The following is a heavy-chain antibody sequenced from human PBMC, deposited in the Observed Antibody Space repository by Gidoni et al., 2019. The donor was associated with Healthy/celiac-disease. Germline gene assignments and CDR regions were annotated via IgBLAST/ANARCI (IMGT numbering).Heavy chain of an antibody. V-gene: IGHV3-33*01. CDR2: IWDDGSNK. D-gene: IGHD4-17*01. CDR3: ARANYGDYRWGYFDY. J-gene: IGHJ4*02. CDR1: GFTFSSCG. Sequence: QVQLVESGGGVVQPGRSLRLSCAASGFTFSSCGMHWVRQAPGKGLEWVAVIWDDGSNKYYADSVKGRFTISRDNSKNTLYLQMNSLRAEDTPVYYCARANYGDYRWGYFDYWGQGTLVTVSS.